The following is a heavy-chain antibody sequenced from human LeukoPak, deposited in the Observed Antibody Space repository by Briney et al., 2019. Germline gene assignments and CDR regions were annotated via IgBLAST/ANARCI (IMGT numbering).Heavy chain of an antibody. CDR1: GGSISSSSYY. Sequence: SETLSLTCTVSGGSISSSSYYWGWIRQPPGKGLEWIGSIYYSGSTYYNPSPKSRVTISVDTSKNQFSLKLSSVTAADTAVYYCAGQGSSWYGAFDIWGQGTMVTVSS. D-gene: IGHD6-13*01. CDR2: IYYSGST. V-gene: IGHV4-39*01. CDR3: AGQGSSWYGAFDI. J-gene: IGHJ3*02.